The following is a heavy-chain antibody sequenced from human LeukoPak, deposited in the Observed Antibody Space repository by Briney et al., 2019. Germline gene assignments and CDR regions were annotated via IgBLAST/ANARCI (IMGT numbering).Heavy chain of an antibody. J-gene: IGHJ3*02. Sequence: SATLSLTCTVSGGSISSYYWTWIRQPPGKGLEWIGYVSYSGTTKYNPSLKSRVTMSVDMSKNRLSLRLTSVTAADTAVYYCASWADWFGAFDIWGQGTMVTVSS. CDR1: GGSISSYY. CDR3: ASWADWFGAFDI. D-gene: IGHD3-10*01. V-gene: IGHV4-59*01. CDR2: VSYSGTT.